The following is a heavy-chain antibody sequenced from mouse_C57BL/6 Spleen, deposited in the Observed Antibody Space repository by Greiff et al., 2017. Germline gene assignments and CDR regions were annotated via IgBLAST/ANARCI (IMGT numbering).Heavy chain of an antibody. D-gene: IGHD1-1*01. CDR3: ARRATVVATGDWYFDV. CDR2: INPGSGGT. V-gene: IGHV1-54*01. CDR1: GYAFTNYL. Sequence: VQLQQSGAELVRPGTSVKVSCKASGYAFTNYLIEWVKQRPGQGLEWIGVINPGSGGTNYNEKFKGKATLTADKSSSTAYMQLSSLTSEDSAVYFCARRATVVATGDWYFDVWGTGTTVTVSS. J-gene: IGHJ1*03.